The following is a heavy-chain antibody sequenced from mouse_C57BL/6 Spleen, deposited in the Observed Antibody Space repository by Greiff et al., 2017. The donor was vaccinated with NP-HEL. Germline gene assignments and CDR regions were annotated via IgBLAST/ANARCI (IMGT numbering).Heavy chain of an antibody. CDR2: ISSGSSTI. CDR1: GFTFSDYG. D-gene: IGHD2-5*01. CDR3: ARGSNYGYYAMDY. Sequence: DVHLVESGGGLVKPGGSLKLSCAASGFTFSDYGMHWVRQAPEKGLEWVAYISSGSSTIYYADTVKGRFTISRDNAKNTLFLQMTSLRSEDTAMYYCARGSNYGYYAMDYWGQGTSVTVSS. J-gene: IGHJ4*01. V-gene: IGHV5-17*01.